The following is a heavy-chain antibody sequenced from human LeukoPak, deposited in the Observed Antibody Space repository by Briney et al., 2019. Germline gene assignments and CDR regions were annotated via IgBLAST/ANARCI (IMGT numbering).Heavy chain of an antibody. CDR1: GLTFSDYH. Sequence: KPGGSLRLSCAASGLTFSDYHMSWIRQAPGKGLEWVSHISDNGRTKYYANSVQGRFTVSRDNAKNSLYLQMNSLRADDTAVYYCATVHFGYFTFWGQGTLVPVSS. CDR2: ISDNGRTK. J-gene: IGHJ4*02. CDR3: ATVHFGYFTF. D-gene: IGHD3-3*01. V-gene: IGHV3-11*01.